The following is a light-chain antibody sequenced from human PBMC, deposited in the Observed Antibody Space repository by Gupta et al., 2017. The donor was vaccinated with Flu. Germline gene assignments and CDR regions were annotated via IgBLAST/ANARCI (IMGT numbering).Light chain of an antibody. CDR1: SRDGCCHNC. J-gene: IGLJ3*02. CDR2: GVT. Sequence: SGALSCTGTSRDGCCHNCVSWYLQQPGKARKVLIYGVTKRPSGVSNRFSGSKSGNTASLTISGLQAEDEADYYCSSYTSRLSWVFGGGTKLTVL. CDR3: SSYTSRLSWV. V-gene: IGLV2-14*01.